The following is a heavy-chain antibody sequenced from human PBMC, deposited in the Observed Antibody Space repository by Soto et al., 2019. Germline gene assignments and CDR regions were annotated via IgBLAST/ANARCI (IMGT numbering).Heavy chain of an antibody. J-gene: IGHJ4*02. CDR2: IIPIFGAA. V-gene: IGHV1-69*13. CDR1: GGTFSSYA. D-gene: IGHD3-22*01. CDR3: ASLFYYYDSSGSVDY. Sequence: SVKVSFKASGGTFSSYAISWLRQAPGQGLEWMGGIIPIFGAANYAQKFQGRVTITADESTSTAYMELSSLRSEDTAVYYCASLFYYYDSSGSVDYWGQGTLVTVSS.